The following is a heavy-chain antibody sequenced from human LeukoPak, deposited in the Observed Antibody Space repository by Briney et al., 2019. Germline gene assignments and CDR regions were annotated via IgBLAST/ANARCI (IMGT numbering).Heavy chain of an antibody. CDR1: GYTFTGYY. J-gene: IGHJ4*02. Sequence: GASVKVSCKASGYTFTGYYMHWVRQAPGQGLEGMGCINPNSGGTNYAQKFQGRVTMTRDTSISTAYMELSRLRSDDTAVYCCARERWGGYDSSGYVYWGQGTLVTVSS. V-gene: IGHV1-2*02. CDR3: ARERWGGYDSSGYVY. CDR2: INPNSGGT. D-gene: IGHD3-22*01.